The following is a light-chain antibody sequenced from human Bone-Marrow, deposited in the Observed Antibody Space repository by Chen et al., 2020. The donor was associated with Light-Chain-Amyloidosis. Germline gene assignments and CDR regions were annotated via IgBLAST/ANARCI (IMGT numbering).Light chain of an antibody. Sequence: QSALTQPASVSGSPGQSITISCTGTSSDVGGYNFVSWYQQHPAKAPKLMIYDVSNRPSGVSNRFSGSKSGNTASLTISGLQAEDEPDYYCSSYTSSSTLEFGGGTKLTVL. CDR2: DVS. CDR1: SSDVGGYNF. J-gene: IGLJ3*02. V-gene: IGLV2-14*01. CDR3: SSYTSSSTLE.